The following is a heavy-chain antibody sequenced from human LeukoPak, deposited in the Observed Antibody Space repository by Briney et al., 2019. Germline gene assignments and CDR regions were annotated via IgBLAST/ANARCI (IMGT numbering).Heavy chain of an antibody. V-gene: IGHV4-59*01. J-gene: IGHJ4*02. CDR2: IYYSGST. D-gene: IGHD3-16*01. Sequence: PSETLSLTCTVSGASISSYYWSWIRQPPGKGLEWIAYIYYSGSTNYNPSLKSRVTISVDTSKNQFSLKLSSVTAADSAVYYCARGGVYFGYWGQGTLVTVSS. CDR1: GASISSYY. CDR3: ARGGVYFGY.